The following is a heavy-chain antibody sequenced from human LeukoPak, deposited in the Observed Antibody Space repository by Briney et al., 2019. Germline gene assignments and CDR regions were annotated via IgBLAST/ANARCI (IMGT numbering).Heavy chain of an antibody. V-gene: IGHV4-34*01. CDR3: ARELISSRAAFDT. CDR2: VGHSGTT. CDR1: GGSLNDYL. J-gene: IGHJ3*02. Sequence: SETLSLTCAVYGGSLNDYLWSWIRQPPGQGLEWIGEVGHSGTTNYNPSLESRVTISVDTSKNQFSLKLNSVTAADTAVYFCARELISSRAAFDTWGQGTVVTVSS. D-gene: IGHD3-10*01.